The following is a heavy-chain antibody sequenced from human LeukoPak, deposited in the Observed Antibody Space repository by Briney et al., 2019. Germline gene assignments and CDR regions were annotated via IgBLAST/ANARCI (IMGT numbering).Heavy chain of an antibody. Sequence: ASVKVSCKASGYTFTSYDINWVRQATGQGLEWMGWMNPNSGNTGYAQKFQGRVTMTRNTSISTAYMELSSLRSEDTAVYYCARVVEMATILFDYWAREPWSPSPQ. J-gene: IGHJ4*02. CDR1: GYTFTSYD. D-gene: IGHD5-24*01. CDR3: ARVVEMATILFDY. V-gene: IGHV1-8*01. CDR2: MNPNSGNT.